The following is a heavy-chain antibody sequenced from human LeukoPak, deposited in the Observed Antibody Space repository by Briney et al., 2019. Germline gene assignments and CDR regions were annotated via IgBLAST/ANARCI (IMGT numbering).Heavy chain of an antibody. CDR3: ARSPITFGGVKTPDY. J-gene: IGHJ4*02. Sequence: GASVKVSCKASGYTFTSYDIDWVRQATGQGLEWMGWMNPNSGNTGYAQKFQGRVTMTRNTSISTAYMELSSLRSEDTAVYYCARSPITFGGVKTPDYWGQGTLVTVSS. CDR1: GYTFTSYD. D-gene: IGHD3-16*01. CDR2: MNPNSGNT. V-gene: IGHV1-8*01.